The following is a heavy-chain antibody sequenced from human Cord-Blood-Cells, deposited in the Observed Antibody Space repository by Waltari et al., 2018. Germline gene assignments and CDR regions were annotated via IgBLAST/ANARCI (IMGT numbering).Heavy chain of an antibody. CDR1: GYSISSGSY. V-gene: IGHV4-38-2*01. Sequence: QVQLQESGPGLVKPSETLSLTCPVSGYSISSGSYWGWIRQPPGKGLEWIGSIYHSGSTYYNPSLKSRVTISVDTSKNQFSLKLSSVTAADTAVYYCAESITIFGVGGYYFDYWGQGTLVTVSS. J-gene: IGHJ4*02. D-gene: IGHD3-3*01. CDR3: AESITIFGVGGYYFDY. CDR2: IYHSGST.